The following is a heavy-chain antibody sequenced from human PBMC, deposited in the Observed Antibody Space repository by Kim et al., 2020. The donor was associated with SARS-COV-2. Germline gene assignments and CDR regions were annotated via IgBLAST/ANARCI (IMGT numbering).Heavy chain of an antibody. J-gene: IGHJ6*02. CDR3: AGGIAARRAPTVCHWTSNYYYGMDV. Sequence: SETLSLTCAVSGGSFSDYSWSWIRQPPGKGLEWIGEINHSGSTNCNPSLKSRVTLSVDTAKSQFSLKVSSVTAADTAVYYCAGGIAARRAPTVCHWTSNYYYGMDVWGQGTTVTVSS. V-gene: IGHV4-34*01. CDR2: INHSGST. CDR1: GGSFSDYS. D-gene: IGHD6-6*01.